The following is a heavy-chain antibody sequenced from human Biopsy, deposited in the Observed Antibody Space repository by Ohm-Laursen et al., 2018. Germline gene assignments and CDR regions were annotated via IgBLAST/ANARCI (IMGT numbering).Heavy chain of an antibody. D-gene: IGHD3-10*01. CDR1: GDSITSYF. CDR2: IYYRGNT. J-gene: IGHJ3*01. V-gene: IGHV4-59*08. Sequence: SDTLSLTCTVSGDSITSYFWNWIRQAPGKGLEGIGNIYYRGNTNYSPSLKSRATISLDSSKNQFSLNLNSVTATDTAVYYCARRLPLRGFAFDVWGQGTVVTVS. CDR3: ARRLPLRGFAFDV.